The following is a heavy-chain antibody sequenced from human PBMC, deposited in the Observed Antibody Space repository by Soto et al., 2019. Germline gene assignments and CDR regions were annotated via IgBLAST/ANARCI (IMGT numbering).Heavy chain of an antibody. Sequence: PSETLSLTCAVSGGSISSGGYSWSWIRQPPGKGLEWIGTIYHSGSTYYNPSLKSRVTLFVDTSKNQFSLKLTSVTASDTALYYCARQRVIPGTPTNWFDPWGQGTLVTVSS. J-gene: IGHJ5*02. CDR2: IYHSGST. V-gene: IGHV4-30-2*03. CDR1: GGSISSGGYS. D-gene: IGHD2-15*01. CDR3: ARQRVIPGTPTNWFDP.